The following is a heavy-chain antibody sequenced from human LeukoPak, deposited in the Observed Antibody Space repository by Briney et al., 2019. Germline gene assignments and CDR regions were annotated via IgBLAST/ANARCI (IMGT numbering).Heavy chain of an antibody. D-gene: IGHD3-10*01. Sequence: MASETLSLTCTVSGYSISSGYYWGWIRQPPGKGLEWIGSIYHSGSTYYNPSLKSRVTISVDTSKNQFSLKLSSVTAADTAVYYCARGGSVLYHLEDNWFDPWGQGTLVTVSS. CDR3: ARGGSVLYHLEDNWFDP. CDR2: IYHSGST. CDR1: GYSISSGYY. J-gene: IGHJ5*02. V-gene: IGHV4-38-2*02.